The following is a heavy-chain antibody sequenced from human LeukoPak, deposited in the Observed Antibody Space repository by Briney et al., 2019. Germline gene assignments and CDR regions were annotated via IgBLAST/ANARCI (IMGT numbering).Heavy chain of an antibody. Sequence: PSETLSLTCAVSGGSITNNDYFWGWIRQPPGKGLEWIGSIYYTGTPYSSPSLKSRVTISLDTSKNQFSLKLSSVTAADTAVYYCGRGITMIQGVLNRFDYWGQGTLVTVSS. D-gene: IGHD3-10*01. CDR3: GRGITMIQGVLNRFDY. CDR2: IYYTGTP. CDR1: GGSITNNDYF. V-gene: IGHV4-39*07. J-gene: IGHJ4*02.